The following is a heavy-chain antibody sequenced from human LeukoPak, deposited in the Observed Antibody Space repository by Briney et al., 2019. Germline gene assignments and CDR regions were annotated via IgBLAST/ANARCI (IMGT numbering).Heavy chain of an antibody. CDR1: GGSFSGYY. V-gene: IGHV4-34*01. D-gene: IGHD3-9*01. CDR2: INHSGST. J-gene: IGHJ4*02. CDR3: ARGFSDLDWSPKTLDY. Sequence: SETLSLTCAVYGGSFSGYYWSWIRQPPGKGLEWIGEINHSGSTNYNPSLKSRVTISVDTSKNQFSLKLSSVTAADTAVYYCARGFSDLDWSPKTLDYWGQGTLVTVSS.